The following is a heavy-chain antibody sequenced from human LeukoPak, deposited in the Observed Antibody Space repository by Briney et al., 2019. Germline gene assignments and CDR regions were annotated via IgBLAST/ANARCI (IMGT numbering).Heavy chain of an antibody. CDR1: GFTFSSNV. CDR2: ISHDGSNK. J-gene: IGHJ4*02. Sequence: GGSLRLSCAASGFTFSSNVMHWVRQAPGKGLEWVAVISHDGSNKDYTDSVKGRFTISRDNSKNTLYLQMNSLRAEDTAVYYCAREVVGATLDYWGQGTLVTVSS. V-gene: IGHV3-30*10. D-gene: IGHD1-26*01. CDR3: AREVVGATLDY.